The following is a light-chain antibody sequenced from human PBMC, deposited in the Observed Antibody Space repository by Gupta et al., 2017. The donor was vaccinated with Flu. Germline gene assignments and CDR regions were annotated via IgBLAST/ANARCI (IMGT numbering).Light chain of an antibody. J-gene: IGKJ2*01. V-gene: IGKV1-39*01. CDR1: QSISSY. CDR3: QQNDRDHRPT. Sequence: DLPMTQSPSSLSASVGDRVTITCRASQSISSYLNWYHQKPGKAPKLLIYAASSLHSGVPSRFSGSRSGTDCTRTISSLKAEDFATYYCQQNDRDHRPTFGEGTKMEIK. CDR2: AAS.